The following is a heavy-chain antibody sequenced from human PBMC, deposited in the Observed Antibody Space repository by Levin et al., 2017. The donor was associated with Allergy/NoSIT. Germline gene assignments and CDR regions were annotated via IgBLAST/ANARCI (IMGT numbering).Heavy chain of an antibody. J-gene: IGHJ4*02. CDR1: GFTFSSYG. V-gene: IGHV3-33*01. CDR3: ARDGSDRGSYWGYFDS. D-gene: IGHD1-26*01. Sequence: GGSLRLSCAASGFTFSSYGMHWVRQAPGKGLEWVAIIWHDGSHKYFADSVKGRFTISRDNSKNTLYLQMNSLRAEDTARYYCARDGSDRGSYWGYFDSWGQGTLVTVSS. CDR2: IWHDGSHK.